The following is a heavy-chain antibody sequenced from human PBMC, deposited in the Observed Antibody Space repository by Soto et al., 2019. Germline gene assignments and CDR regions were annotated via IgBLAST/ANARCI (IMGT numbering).Heavy chain of an antibody. V-gene: IGHV1-8*01. D-gene: IGHD4-17*01. CDR2: MNPNSGNT. J-gene: IGHJ4*02. Sequence: QVQLVQSGAEVKKPGASVKVSCKASGYTFTSYDINWVRQATGQGLEWMGWMNPNSGNTGYAQKFQGRVTVTRNTSISTSYMERSSLRSEYTAVYYCARSTNDYGDRHWGQGTLVTVSS. CDR3: ARSTNDYGDRH. CDR1: GYTFTSYD.